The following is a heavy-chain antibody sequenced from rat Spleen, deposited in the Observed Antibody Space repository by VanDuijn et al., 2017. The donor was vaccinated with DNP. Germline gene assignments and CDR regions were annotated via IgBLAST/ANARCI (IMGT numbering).Heavy chain of an antibody. CDR2: ISYDGGST. J-gene: IGHJ2*01. CDR1: GFTFSDYY. Sequence: EVQLVESGGGLVQPGRSLKLSCAASGFTFSDYYMAWVRQAPTKGLEWVAYISYDGGSTYYGDSVKGRFTISRDNAKSTLYLQMNSLRSEDMATYFCARRYNSGYSFDYWGQGVMVTVSS. V-gene: IGHV5-22*01. CDR3: ARRYNSGYSFDY. D-gene: IGHD4-3*01.